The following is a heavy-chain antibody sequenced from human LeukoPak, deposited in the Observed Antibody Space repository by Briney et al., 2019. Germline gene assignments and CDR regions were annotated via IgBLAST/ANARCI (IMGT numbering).Heavy chain of an antibody. Sequence: SETLSLTCAVYGGSFSGYYWSWIRQPPGKGLEWIGEINHSGSTNYNPSLKSRVTISVDTSKNQFSLKLGSVTAADTAVYYCARAAVAGRGPWFDPWGQGTLVTVSS. V-gene: IGHV4-34*01. CDR1: GGSFSGYY. J-gene: IGHJ5*02. CDR2: INHSGST. D-gene: IGHD6-19*01. CDR3: ARAAVAGRGPWFDP.